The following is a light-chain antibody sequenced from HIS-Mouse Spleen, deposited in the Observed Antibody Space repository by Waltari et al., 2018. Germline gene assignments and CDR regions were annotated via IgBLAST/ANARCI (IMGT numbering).Light chain of an antibody. J-gene: IGLJ1*01. CDR3: SSYAGSNNSLYV. CDR1: SSDVGCYNY. V-gene: IGLV2-8*01. CDR2: EVS. Sequence: QSALTQPPSASGSPGQPVTISCTGTSSDVGCYNYVSWYQQHPGKAPKLMIYEVSKRPSGVPDRFSGSKSGNTASLTVSGLQAEDEADYYCSSYAGSNNSLYVFGTGTKVTVL.